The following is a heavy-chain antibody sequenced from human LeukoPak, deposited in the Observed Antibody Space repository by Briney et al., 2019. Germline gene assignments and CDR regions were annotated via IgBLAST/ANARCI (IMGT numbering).Heavy chain of an antibody. CDR2: IYTSGST. V-gene: IGHV4-61*02. CDR1: GGSISSGSYY. D-gene: IGHD2-8*01. J-gene: IGHJ5*02. Sequence: SETLSLTCTVSGGSISSGSYYWSWIRQPAGKGLEWIGRIYTSGSTNYNPSLKSRVTISVDTSKNQFSLKLSSVTAADTAVYYCARATSAGLIGFDPWGQGTLVTVSS. CDR3: ARATSAGLIGFDP.